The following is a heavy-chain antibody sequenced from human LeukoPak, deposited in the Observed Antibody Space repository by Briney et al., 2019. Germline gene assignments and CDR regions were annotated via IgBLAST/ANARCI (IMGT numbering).Heavy chain of an antibody. CDR1: GFTFSSYW. Sequence: GGSLRLSCAASGFTFSSYWMHWVRQAPGKGLEYVANINQDEGQKYYVDSVKGRFTISKDTAKNSLNLQMNSLRAEDTGVCYCARDNYDIRGQGTLVTVSS. D-gene: IGHD3-9*01. CDR3: ARDNYDI. CDR2: INQDEGQK. V-gene: IGHV3-7*01. J-gene: IGHJ4*02.